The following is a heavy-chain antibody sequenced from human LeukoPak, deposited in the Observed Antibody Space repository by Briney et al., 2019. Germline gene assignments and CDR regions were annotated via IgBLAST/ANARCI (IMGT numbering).Heavy chain of an antibody. CDR2: ISGSGGST. CDR3: ARWAFIVATAFDY. CDR1: GFTFSSYA. J-gene: IGHJ4*02. D-gene: IGHD5-12*01. Sequence: PGGSLRLSCAASGFTFSSYAMSWVRQAPGKGLEWVSAISGSGGSTYYADSVKGRFTISRDNAKNSLYLQMNSLRAEDTAVYYCARWAFIVATAFDYWGQGTLVTVSS. V-gene: IGHV3-23*01.